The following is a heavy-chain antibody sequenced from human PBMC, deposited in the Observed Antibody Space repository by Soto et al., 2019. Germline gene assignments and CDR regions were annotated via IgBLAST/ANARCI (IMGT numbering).Heavy chain of an antibody. J-gene: IGHJ3*01. CDR1: GFFISSGNY. CDR2: IFHGGNT. Sequence: SETLSLTCAVSGFFISSGNYWGWIRKPPGKGREWIGSIFHGGNTYYNPSLKSRVTISVDMSKNQFSLKLNSVTAADTAVYYCARARWYDAFDVWGQGTVVSVS. V-gene: IGHV4-38-2*01. CDR3: ARARWYDAFDV. D-gene: IGHD2-15*01.